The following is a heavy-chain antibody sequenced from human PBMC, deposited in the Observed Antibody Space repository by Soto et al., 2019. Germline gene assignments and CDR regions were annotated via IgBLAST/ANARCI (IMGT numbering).Heavy chain of an antibody. D-gene: IGHD6-13*01. V-gene: IGHV5-10-1*01. CDR2: IDPSDSYT. J-gene: IGHJ6*02. CDR3: ARRSSIAAAGFGMDA. CDR1: GYSVASYW. Sequence: XESLKISCKGSGYSVASYWISWVRQMPGKGLEWMGRIDPSDSYTNYSPSFQGHVTISADKSISTAYLQWSSLKASDTAMYYCARRSSIAAAGFGMDAWGQGNTVTVSS.